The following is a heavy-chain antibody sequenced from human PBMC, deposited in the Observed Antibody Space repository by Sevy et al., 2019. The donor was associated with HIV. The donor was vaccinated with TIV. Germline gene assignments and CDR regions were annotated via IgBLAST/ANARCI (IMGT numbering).Heavy chain of an antibody. CDR2: INHSGST. J-gene: IGHJ5*02. D-gene: IGHD2-2*01. CDR3: ARAPPVVVVPGAPSWFDP. V-gene: IGHV4-34*01. Sequence: SETLSLTCAVYGGSFSGYYWNWIRQSPGKGLEWIGEINHSGSTHYNPSLKSRVTISVDKSKNQFHLRLNSVTAADTAVYYCARAPPVVVVPGAPSWFDPWGQGTLVTVSS. CDR1: GGSFSGYY.